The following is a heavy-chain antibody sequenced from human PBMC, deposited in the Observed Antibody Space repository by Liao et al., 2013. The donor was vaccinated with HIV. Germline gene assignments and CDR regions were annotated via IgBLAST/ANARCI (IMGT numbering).Heavy chain of an antibody. CDR3: ARGGGQYYPDV. D-gene: IGHD2/OR15-2a*01. V-gene: IGHV4-39*07. Sequence: QVQLQQWGAGLLKPSETLSLTCSVSGDSMTGSGSYWAWIRQPPGEGLEWIGSIYYNARTYYNPSLRSRVAISVDTSKNQFSLRLYSVTAADTAVYYCARGGGQYYPDVWGQGTLVTVSS. CDR2: IYYNART. CDR1: GDSMTGSGSY. J-gene: IGHJ4*02.